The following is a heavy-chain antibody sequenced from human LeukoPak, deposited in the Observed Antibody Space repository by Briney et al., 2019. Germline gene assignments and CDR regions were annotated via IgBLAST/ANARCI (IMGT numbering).Heavy chain of an antibody. D-gene: IGHD6-19*01. V-gene: IGHV3-21*01. CDR2: ISSSSSYI. J-gene: IGHJ4*02. CDR3: ARGRGGWYRIIDY. CDR1: GFAFSSYS. Sequence: GGSLRLSCAASGFAFSSYSMNWVRQAPGKGLEWVSSISSSSSYIYYADSVKGRFTISRDNAKNSLYLQMNSLRAEDTAVYYCARGRGGWYRIIDYWGQGTLVTVSS.